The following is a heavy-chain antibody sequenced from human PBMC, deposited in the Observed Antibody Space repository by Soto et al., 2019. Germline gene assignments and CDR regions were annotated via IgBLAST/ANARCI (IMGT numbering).Heavy chain of an antibody. CDR3: ARGDLTDV. CDR2: LYTGGST. J-gene: IGHJ6*04. V-gene: IGHV3-53*04. CDR1: GFTVSSYY. Sequence: EVQVVESGGGLVQPGGSLRLSCAASGFTVSSYYMSWVRQAPGKGLEWVSVLYTGGSTDYADSVNGRFTISRHNSENTLYLHMNSLRVEDTAVYYCARGDLTDVWGKGTTVTVSS.